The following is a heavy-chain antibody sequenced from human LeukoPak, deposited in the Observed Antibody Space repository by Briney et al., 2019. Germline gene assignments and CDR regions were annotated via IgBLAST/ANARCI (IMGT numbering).Heavy chain of an antibody. D-gene: IGHD3-3*01. V-gene: IGHV4-59*01. CDR2: IYYSGST. CDR3: AKVYDFWSGHLPYFHY. J-gene: IGHJ4*02. Sequence: SETLSLTCTVSGGSTTNFYWSWIRQPPGKGLEWIGYIYYSGSTTYNPSLKSRVTISVDTSKNQFSLKLSSVTAADTAVYYCAKVYDFWSGHLPYFHYWGQGTLVTVSS. CDR1: GGSTTNFY.